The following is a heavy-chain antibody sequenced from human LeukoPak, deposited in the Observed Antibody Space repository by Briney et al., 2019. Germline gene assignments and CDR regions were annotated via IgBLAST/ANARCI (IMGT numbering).Heavy chain of an antibody. CDR2: IYWDDDK. D-gene: IGHD3-22*01. CDR1: GFPLSTSGVG. CDR3: AHRRQYYDSSGYHGGGFDI. V-gene: IGHV2-5*02. Sequence: SGPTLVKPTQTLTLTCTFSGFPLSTSGVGVGWIRQPPGKALEWLALIYWDDDKRYSPSLKSRLTITKDTSKNQVVLTMTNMDPVDTATYYCAHRRQYYDSSGYHGGGFDIWGQGTMVTVSS. J-gene: IGHJ3*02.